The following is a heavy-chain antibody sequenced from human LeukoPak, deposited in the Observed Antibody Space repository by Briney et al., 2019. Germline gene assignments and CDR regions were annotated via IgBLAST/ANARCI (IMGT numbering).Heavy chain of an antibody. J-gene: IGHJ5*02. Sequence: SVKVSCKASGGTFSSYAISWVRQAPGQGLEWMGRIIPIFGTANYAQKFQGRVTITTDESTSTAYMELSSLRSEDTAVYYCARHNWNYGLFDPWGQGPLVTVSS. D-gene: IGHD1-7*01. CDR1: GGTFSSYA. V-gene: IGHV1-69*05. CDR2: IIPIFGTA. CDR3: ARHNWNYGLFDP.